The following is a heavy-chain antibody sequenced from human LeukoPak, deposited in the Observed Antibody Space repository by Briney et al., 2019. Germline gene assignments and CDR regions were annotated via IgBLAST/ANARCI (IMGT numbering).Heavy chain of an antibody. CDR1: GGTFSSYT. Sequence: ASVKVSCKASGGTFSSYTISWVRQAPGQGLEWMGRIIPILGIANYAQKFQGRVTITADESTSTAYMELSSLRSEDTAVYYCARDRDSGYDFDYYMDVWGKGTTVTVSS. CDR2: IIPILGIA. CDR3: ARDRDSGYDFDYYMDV. V-gene: IGHV1-69*04. D-gene: IGHD5-12*01. J-gene: IGHJ6*03.